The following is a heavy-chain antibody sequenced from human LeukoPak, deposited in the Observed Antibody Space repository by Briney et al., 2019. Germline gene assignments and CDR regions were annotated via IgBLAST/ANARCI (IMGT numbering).Heavy chain of an antibody. CDR1: GLTFSSYG. D-gene: IGHD6-13*01. V-gene: IGHV3-30*02. J-gene: IGHJ4*02. Sequence: PGGSLRLSCAASGLTFSSYGMHWVRQAPGKGLHWVAFIRSDGSNKYYADSVKGRFTISRDNSKNTLYLQMNSLRAEDTALYYCASGGVWRIDYWGQGTLVTVSS. CDR2: IRSDGSNK. CDR3: ASGGVWRIDY.